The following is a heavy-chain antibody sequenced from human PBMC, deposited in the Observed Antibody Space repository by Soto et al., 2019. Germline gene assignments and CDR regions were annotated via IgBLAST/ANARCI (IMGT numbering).Heavy chain of an antibody. CDR1: GFTFSSYA. V-gene: IGHV3-30-3*01. Sequence: GGSLRLSCAASGFTFSSYAMHWVRQAPGKGLEWVAVISYDGSNKYYADSVKGRFTISRDNSKNTLYLQMNSLRAEDTAVHYCARVVGTYDSSGYYPNYYYYGMDVWGQGTTVTVSS. J-gene: IGHJ6*02. CDR3: ARVVGTYDSSGYYPNYYYYGMDV. CDR2: ISYDGSNK. D-gene: IGHD3-22*01.